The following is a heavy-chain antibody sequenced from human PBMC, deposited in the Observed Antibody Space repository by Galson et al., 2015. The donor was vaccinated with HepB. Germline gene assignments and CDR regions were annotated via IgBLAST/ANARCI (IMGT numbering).Heavy chain of an antibody. CDR2: ISYEGSDK. V-gene: IGHV3-30*03. Sequence: SLRLSCAASEFTFRTYGMHWVRQAPGKGPEWVAAISYEGSDKFYADSVRGRFTVSRDNSKNTLYLQMNSLKTDDTAMYYCARDQWVYGETVMFRYVFDMWGQGTMVTVS. D-gene: IGHD4-11*01. CDR3: ARDQWVYGETVMFRYVFDM. CDR1: EFTFRTYG. J-gene: IGHJ3*02.